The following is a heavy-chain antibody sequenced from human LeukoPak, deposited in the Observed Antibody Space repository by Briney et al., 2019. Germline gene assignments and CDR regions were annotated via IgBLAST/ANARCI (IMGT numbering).Heavy chain of an antibody. CDR1: GGSISSYY. D-gene: IGHD3-9*01. CDR2: IYYSGST. Sequence: PSETLSLTCTVSGGSISSYYWSWIRQPPGKGLEWIGYIYYSGSTNYNPSLKSRVTISVDTSKNQFSLKLSSVTAADTAVYYCARDRPLRYFGRTSDAFDIWGQGTMVTVSS. V-gene: IGHV4-59*01. J-gene: IGHJ3*02. CDR3: ARDRPLRYFGRTSDAFDI.